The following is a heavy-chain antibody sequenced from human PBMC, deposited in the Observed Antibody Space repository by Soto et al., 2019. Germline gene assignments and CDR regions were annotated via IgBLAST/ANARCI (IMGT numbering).Heavy chain of an antibody. J-gene: IGHJ4*02. Sequence: GQSLTLSSASYRFTFTSYGMQWVRQAPGKGLEWVAVISYDGSNKYYADSVKGRFTISRDNSKNTLYLQMNSLRAEDTAVYYCAKGPSCCSNLFYYWGQGTLVTVS. CDR1: RFTFTSYG. V-gene: IGHV3-30*18. CDR3: AKGPSCCSNLFYY. D-gene: IGHD2-15*01. CDR2: ISYDGSNK.